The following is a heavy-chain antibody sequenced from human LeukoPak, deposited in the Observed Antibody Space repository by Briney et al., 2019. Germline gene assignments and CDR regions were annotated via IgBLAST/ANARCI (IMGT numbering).Heavy chain of an antibody. D-gene: IGHD6-19*01. Sequence: GASVKVSCKAFGYTFTSNYMHWVRQAPGQGLEWMGVISPSGGSTTYAQKFQDRLTLTRDMSTSTDYLELSSLRSEDTAVYYCAKGFYSQWLNYFDYWGQGTLVTVSS. CDR3: AKGFYSQWLNYFDY. J-gene: IGHJ4*02. V-gene: IGHV1-46*01. CDR2: ISPSGGST. CDR1: GYTFTSNY.